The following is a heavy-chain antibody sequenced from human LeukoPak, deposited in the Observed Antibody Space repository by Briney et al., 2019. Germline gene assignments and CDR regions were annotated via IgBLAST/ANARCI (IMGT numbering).Heavy chain of an antibody. CDR2: IIPIFGTA. V-gene: IGHV1-69*05. Sequence: SVKVSCKASGYTFTSYDINWVRQAPGQGLEWMGGIIPIFGTANYAQKFQGRVTITTDESTSTAYMELSSLRSEDTAVYYCARLRVVAAMSGYWFDPWGQGTLVTVSS. CDR3: ARLRVVAAMSGYWFDP. D-gene: IGHD2-15*01. CDR1: GYTFTSYD. J-gene: IGHJ5*02.